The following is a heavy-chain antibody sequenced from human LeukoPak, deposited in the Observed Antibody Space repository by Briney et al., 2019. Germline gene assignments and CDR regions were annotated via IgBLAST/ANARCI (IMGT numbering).Heavy chain of an antibody. V-gene: IGHV4-4*07. Sequence: SETLSLTCTVSGDSISTYYWSWIRQPAGKGLEWIGRIYPSGSTNQNPSLRSRVTISVDRSKNQFSLKLSSVTAADTAVYYCARADGYSVDYWGQGTLVTVSS. D-gene: IGHD5-18*01. CDR1: GDSISTYY. CDR2: IYPSGST. CDR3: ARADGYSVDY. J-gene: IGHJ4*02.